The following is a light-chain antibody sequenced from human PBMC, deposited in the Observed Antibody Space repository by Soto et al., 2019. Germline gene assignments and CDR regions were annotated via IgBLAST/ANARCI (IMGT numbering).Light chain of an antibody. CDR3: QQYDDSIT. CDR1: QSVSSNY. Sequence: EIMLTQSPDTLSLSPGESATLSCRASQSVSSNYLAWYQQKPGRAPRLLIYGASSRATGIPDRFRGSGSGTDFTLTISRLEPEDFAVFYCQQYDDSITFGQGTRLEIE. J-gene: IGKJ5*01. CDR2: GAS. V-gene: IGKV3-20*01.